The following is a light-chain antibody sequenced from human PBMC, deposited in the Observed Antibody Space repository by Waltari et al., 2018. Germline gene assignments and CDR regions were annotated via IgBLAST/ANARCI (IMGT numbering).Light chain of an antibody. CDR3: QHYVSLPVT. J-gene: IGKJ1*01. Sequence: EIVLTQSPGTLSLSPGERATLSCRASQSIGRSLAWYQQKPGQPPRLLIYGTSNRATGIPDRFSGGGSATDFSLTISRLEPEDVAMYYCQHYVSLPVTFGQGTKVEIE. CDR1: QSIGRS. V-gene: IGKV3-20*01. CDR2: GTS.